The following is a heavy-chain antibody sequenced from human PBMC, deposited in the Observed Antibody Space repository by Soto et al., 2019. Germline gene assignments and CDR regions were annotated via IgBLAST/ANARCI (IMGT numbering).Heavy chain of an antibody. CDR1: GDWISCSRHF. V-gene: IGHV4-39*01. Sequence: PSETLSLTINVSGDWISCSRHFWGWVRQPPWKGLEWIWSIYSSGTTYHNPSLKSRVTISVDASDNQFSLNLSSVTDAETPVYYCARNSPVQWMADNWFDPWGQGTLVTVSS. CDR3: ARNSPVQWMADNWFDP. CDR2: IYSSGTT. D-gene: IGHD6-19*01. J-gene: IGHJ5*02.